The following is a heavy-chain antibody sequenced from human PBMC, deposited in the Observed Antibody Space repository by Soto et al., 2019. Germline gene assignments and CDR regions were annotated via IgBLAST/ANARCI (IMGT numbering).Heavy chain of an antibody. Sequence: PSETLSLTCTVSGASMTYHYCSWIRQPPGKGLEYIGYVFYTGNTNYNSSFKSRVTMSIDMSRNQISLNLNSVTAADTAVYYCARSGHIFGGVVWGQGILVTSPQ. J-gene: IGHJ4*02. CDR2: VFYTGNT. D-gene: IGHD3-16*01. CDR1: GASMTYHY. CDR3: ARSGHIFGGVV. V-gene: IGHV4-59*11.